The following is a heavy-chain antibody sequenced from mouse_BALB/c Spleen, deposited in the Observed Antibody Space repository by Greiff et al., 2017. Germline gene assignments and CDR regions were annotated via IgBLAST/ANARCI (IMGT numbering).Heavy chain of an antibody. CDR3: ARGRSLYYYAMDY. Sequence: EVMLVESGGGLVQPGGSRKLSCAASGFTFSSFGMHWVRQAPEKGLEWVAYISSGSSTIYYADTVKGRFTISRDNPKNTLFLQMTSLRSEDTAMYYCARGRSLYYYAMDYWGQGTSVTVSS. D-gene: IGHD1-1*01. V-gene: IGHV5-17*02. CDR1: GFTFSSFG. J-gene: IGHJ4*01. CDR2: ISSGSSTI.